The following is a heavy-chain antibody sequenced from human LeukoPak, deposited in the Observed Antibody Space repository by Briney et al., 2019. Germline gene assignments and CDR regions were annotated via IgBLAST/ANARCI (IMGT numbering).Heavy chain of an antibody. V-gene: IGHV3-7*01. CDR1: GFTFNTYW. CDR2: VKQDGSEK. CDR3: ARDGEDYFWSGYFPRPY. J-gene: IGHJ4*02. Sequence: GGSLRLSCAASGFTFNTYWMSWFRQAPGKGLEWVANVKQDGSEKHYVDSVKDRFTISRDNAKNSLYLQMNSLRVEDTAVYYCARDGEDYFWSGYFPRPYWGQGTLVTVSS. D-gene: IGHD3-3*01.